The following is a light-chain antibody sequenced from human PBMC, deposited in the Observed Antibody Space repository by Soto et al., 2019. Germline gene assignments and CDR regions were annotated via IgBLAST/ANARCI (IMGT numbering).Light chain of an antibody. CDR3: QTWGTGFQF. Sequence: QPVLTQSPSASASLGASVKLTCTLSSGHSSYAIAWHQKQPGEGPRYLMDLNNDGSHTKGDGIPDRFSGSSSGADRYLIISSLQYEDEADYYCQTWGTGFQFFGGGTKLTVL. J-gene: IGLJ2*01. V-gene: IGLV4-69*01. CDR2: LNNDGSH. CDR1: SGHSSYA.